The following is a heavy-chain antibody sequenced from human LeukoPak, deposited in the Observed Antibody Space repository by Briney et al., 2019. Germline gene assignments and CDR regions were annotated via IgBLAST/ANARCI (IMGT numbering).Heavy chain of an antibody. CDR1: GYTFTSYD. CDR3: ARRSFRGADDD. Sequence: ASVTVSFKASGYTFTSYDINWVRQATGQGLEWMGWMNPNSGNTAYAQKFQGRVTMTRNTSISTAYMELSSLRAEDTAVYYCARRSFRGADDDWGQGTLVTVSS. J-gene: IGHJ4*02. V-gene: IGHV1-8*01. D-gene: IGHD3-10*01. CDR2: MNPNSGNT.